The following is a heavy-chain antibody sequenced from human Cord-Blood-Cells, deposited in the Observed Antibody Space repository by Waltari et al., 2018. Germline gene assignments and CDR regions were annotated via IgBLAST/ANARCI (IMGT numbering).Heavy chain of an antibody. Sequence: GQGLEWMGGIIPIFGTANYAQKFQGRVTITADESTSTAYMELSSLRSEDTAVYYCARVVLRDNWYFDLWGRGTLVTVSS. J-gene: IGHJ2*01. V-gene: IGHV1-69*01. CDR3: ARVVLRDNWYFDL. CDR2: IIPIFGTA.